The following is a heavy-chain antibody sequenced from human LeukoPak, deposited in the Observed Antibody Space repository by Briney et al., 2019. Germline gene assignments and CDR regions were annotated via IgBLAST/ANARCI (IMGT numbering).Heavy chain of an antibody. CDR3: AKVDSVVIHFDY. D-gene: IGHD3-22*01. CDR1: TFTFSSYA. CDR2: ISGSGGST. J-gene: IGHJ4*02. V-gene: IGHV3-23*01. Sequence: GGSLRLSCAASTFTFSSYAISCVRQAPGKGLEWVSAISGSGGSTYYADSVKGRFAISRDNSKNTLYLQMNSLRAEDTAVYYCAKVDSVVIHFDYWGQGTLVTVSS.